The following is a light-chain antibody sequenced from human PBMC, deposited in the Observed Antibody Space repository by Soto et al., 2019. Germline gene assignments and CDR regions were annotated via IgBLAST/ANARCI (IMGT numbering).Light chain of an antibody. J-gene: IGLJ7*01. V-gene: IGLV1-40*01. Sequence: QSVLTQPPSVSGAPGQRVTISCTGISSNIGAGYDVHWYQQLPGTAPKLLIYGNSNRPSGVPDRFSGSKSGTSASLAITGLQAEDEADYYCQSYASSLSGAVFGGGTPLTVL. CDR2: GNS. CDR3: QSYASSLSGAV. CDR1: SSNIGAGYD.